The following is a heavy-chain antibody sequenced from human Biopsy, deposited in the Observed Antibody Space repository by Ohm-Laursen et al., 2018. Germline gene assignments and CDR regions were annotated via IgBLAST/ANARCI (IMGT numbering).Heavy chain of an antibody. CDR2: IIPIVGIT. V-gene: IGHV1-69*04. J-gene: IGHJ6*02. Sequence: SVKASCQPSGDSFSRSAFFWVRQAPGQGLVYLGRIIPIVGITNHAQTFQGRITLTADKSTFMVYMELSRLRSDDTAIYYCARGGSGSGYYGMDVWGQGATVSVSS. CDR3: ARGGSGSGYYGMDV. D-gene: IGHD3-10*01. CDR1: GDSFSRSA.